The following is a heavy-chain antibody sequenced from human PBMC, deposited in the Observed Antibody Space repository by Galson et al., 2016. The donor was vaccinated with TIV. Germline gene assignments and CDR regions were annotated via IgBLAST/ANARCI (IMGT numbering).Heavy chain of an antibody. V-gene: IGHV1-8*01. CDR3: ARARRGYCSGGSCLPGY. J-gene: IGHJ4*02. CDR1: GYTFNNYD. D-gene: IGHD2-15*01. CDR2: MNPNSGNA. Sequence: SVKVSCKASGYTFNNYDISWVRQATGQGLEWIGWMNPNSGNAGYAQKFQGRVTMTSHTSVNTAYMEVRGLRFEDTAVYYCARARRGYCSGGSCLPGYWGQGTLVTVSS.